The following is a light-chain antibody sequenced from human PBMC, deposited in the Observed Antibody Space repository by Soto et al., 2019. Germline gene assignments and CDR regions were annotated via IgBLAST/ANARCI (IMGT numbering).Light chain of an antibody. J-gene: IGLJ2*01. CDR3: QTYDTGVSGSI. CDR1: SSNIGAGYD. CDR2: GNI. Sequence: QPVLTRPPSVSGAPGQRVALSCAGTSSNIGAGYDVHWYQHLPGTAPKLLIFGNINRPAGVPDRFSGSKSGTSASLAISGLQAADEGYYYCQTYDTGVSGSIFGGGTKVTVL. V-gene: IGLV1-40*01.